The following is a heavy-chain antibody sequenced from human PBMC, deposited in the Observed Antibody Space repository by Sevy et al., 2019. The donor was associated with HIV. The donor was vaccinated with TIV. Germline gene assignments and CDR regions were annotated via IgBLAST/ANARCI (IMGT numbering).Heavy chain of an antibody. V-gene: IGHV3-53*01. J-gene: IGHJ3*01. D-gene: IGHD2-8*01. CDR2: IYSGGNT. CDR1: GFIVSSNY. CDR3: AKALNPALESMLQVNLPTLKGFDV. Sequence: GGSLRLSCAVSGFIVSSNYMIWVRQAPGKGLEWVSIIYSGGNTYYADSVKGRFTISRDISKNVLYLQMNSLRADDTAVYYCAKALNPALESMLQVNLPTLKGFDVWGQGTMVTVSS.